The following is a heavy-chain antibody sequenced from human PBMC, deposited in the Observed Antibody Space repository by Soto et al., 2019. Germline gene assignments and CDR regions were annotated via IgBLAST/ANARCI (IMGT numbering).Heavy chain of an antibody. Sequence: QVQLVQSGGEVKKPGASVKVSCKASGYTFKKYGISWLRQAPGQGPEWMGWISGYNGNTNYAQKFQGRVTVTTDPSMTTGFMELTNLRPDDTALYYCARASAYIAMAEGLLDFWGQGTLVTVSS. J-gene: IGHJ4*02. CDR3: ARASAYIAMAEGLLDF. CDR2: ISGYNGNT. CDR1: GYTFKKYG. V-gene: IGHV1-18*01. D-gene: IGHD6-19*01.